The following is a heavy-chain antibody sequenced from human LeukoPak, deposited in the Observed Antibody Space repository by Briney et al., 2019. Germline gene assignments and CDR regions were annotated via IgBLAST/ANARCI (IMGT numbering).Heavy chain of an antibody. Sequence: PGGSLRLSCAASGFTVSSNYMSWVRQAPGKGLGWVSVIYIGGSTYYANSVKSRFTISRDNSKNTLYLQMNSLRVEDTAVYYCARVSENYYYYGMDVWGQGTTVTVSS. V-gene: IGHV3-66*02. J-gene: IGHJ6*01. CDR2: IYIGGST. CDR3: ARVSENYYYYGMDV. CDR1: GFTVSSNY.